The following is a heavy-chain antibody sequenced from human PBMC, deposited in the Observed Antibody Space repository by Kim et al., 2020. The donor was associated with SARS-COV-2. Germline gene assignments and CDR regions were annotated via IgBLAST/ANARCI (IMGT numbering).Heavy chain of an antibody. D-gene: IGHD2-2*02. CDR3: ARGRAGVVPAPILGIGPHYDYFIMDV. CDR1: GGSFSGHY. Sequence: SETLSLTCAVYGGSFSGHYWSWIRQPPGKGLEWIGEIHQSGSTNYNPSLKSRVTISIDTSKNQFSLKLSSVTAADTGFYYCARGRAGVVPAPILGIGPHYDYFIMDVWDHGPTVTVSS. CDR2: IHQSGST. J-gene: IGHJ6*02. V-gene: IGHV4-34*01.